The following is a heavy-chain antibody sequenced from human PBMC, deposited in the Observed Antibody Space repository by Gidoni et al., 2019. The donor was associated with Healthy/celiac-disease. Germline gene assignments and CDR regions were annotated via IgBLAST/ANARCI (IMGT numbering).Heavy chain of an antibody. CDR3: ARRGSQSSSSALLFDY. Sequence: QVQLQQWGAGLLKPSETLSLTCAVYGGSFSGYYWSWIRQPPGKGLEWIGEINHSGSTNYNPSLKSRVTISVDTSKNQFSLKLSSVTAADTAVYYCARRGSQSSSSALLFDYWGQGTLVTVSS. CDR2: INHSGST. V-gene: IGHV4-34*01. D-gene: IGHD6-6*01. J-gene: IGHJ4*02. CDR1: GGSFSGYY.